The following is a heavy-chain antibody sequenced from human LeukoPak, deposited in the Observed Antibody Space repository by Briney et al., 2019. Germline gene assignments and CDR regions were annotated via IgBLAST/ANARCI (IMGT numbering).Heavy chain of an antibody. D-gene: IGHD1-1*01. Sequence: SVTVSCKPSGGSFNIYAIIWVRQAPGQGLEWMGRIFPNLDITNYSRKFQGRLAITADKSTTTAFMELSSLRSEDTALYYCARETTLGSAWGQGTLVTVSS. CDR1: GGSFNIYA. V-gene: IGHV1-69*04. CDR2: IFPNLDIT. J-gene: IGHJ5*02. CDR3: ARETTLGSA.